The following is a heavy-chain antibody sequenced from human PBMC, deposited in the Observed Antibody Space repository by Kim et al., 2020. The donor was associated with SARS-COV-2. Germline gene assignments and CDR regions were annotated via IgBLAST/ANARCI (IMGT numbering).Heavy chain of an antibody. Sequence: SLKSRVTISVDTSKNQFSLKLSSVTAADTAVYYCARGVATAGDHYYGMDVWGQGTTVTVSS. D-gene: IGHD5-12*01. CDR3: ARGVATAGDHYYGMDV. J-gene: IGHJ6*02. V-gene: IGHV4-34*01.